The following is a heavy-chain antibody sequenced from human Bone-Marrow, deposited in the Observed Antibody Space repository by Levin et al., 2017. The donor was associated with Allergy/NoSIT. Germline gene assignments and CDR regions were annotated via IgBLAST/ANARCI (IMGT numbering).Heavy chain of an antibody. CDR3: ARDRGATGDYYFYGVDV. Sequence: SETLSLTCTLSGGPISSIDFYWSWIRQAPGKGLEWIGYIYYNGSTYYNPSLKSRFTISLDTSRNQFSLRLTSVTAADTAVYYCARDRGATGDYYFYGVDVWGQGTTVTVSS. CDR2: IYYNGST. D-gene: IGHD6-13*01. J-gene: IGHJ6*02. V-gene: IGHV4-30-4*01. CDR1: GGPISSIDFY.